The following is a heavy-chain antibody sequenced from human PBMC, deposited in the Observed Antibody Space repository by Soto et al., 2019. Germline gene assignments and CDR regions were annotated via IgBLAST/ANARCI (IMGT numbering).Heavy chain of an antibody. CDR2: ISSNGGST. CDR1: GFTFSSYA. D-gene: IGHD5-18*01. Sequence: GSLRLSCSASGFTFSSYAMHWVRQAPGKGLEYVSAISSNGGSTYYADSVKGRFTISRDNSKNTLYLQMSSLRAEDTAVYYCVGGYSYGPFDYWGQGTLVTVSS. V-gene: IGHV3-64D*06. J-gene: IGHJ4*02. CDR3: VGGYSYGPFDY.